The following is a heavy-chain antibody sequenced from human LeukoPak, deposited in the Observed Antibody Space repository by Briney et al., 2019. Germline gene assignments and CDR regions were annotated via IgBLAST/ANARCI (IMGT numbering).Heavy chain of an antibody. D-gene: IGHD6-13*01. CDR1: GFTFSSYA. CDR3: AKGVIAARPNNWFDA. J-gene: IGHJ5*02. Sequence: GGSLRLSCAASGFTFSSYAMSWVRQARGRGLEWVSAISGSGGSTYYADSVKGRFTISRDNYKHTLYLQMNSLRAEDTAVYYCAKGVIAARPNNWFDAWGQAILVTVSS. CDR2: ISGSGGST. V-gene: IGHV3-23*01.